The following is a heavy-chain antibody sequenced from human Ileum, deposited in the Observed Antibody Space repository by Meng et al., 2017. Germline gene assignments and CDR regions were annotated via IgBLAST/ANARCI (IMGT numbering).Heavy chain of an antibody. J-gene: IGHJ4*02. Sequence: QVQLQESGPGLLKSSQTLSLTCTVSGGSISIGDYYWSWVRQPPGKGLEWIGYIYYSGSTYYNPSLKSRAIMSVDTSKNHFSLKLSSVTAADTAVYYCARDRGGSYYFDYWGQGILVTVSS. CDR1: GGSISIGDYY. D-gene: IGHD2-15*01. V-gene: IGHV4-30-4*01. CDR2: IYYSGST. CDR3: ARDRGGSYYFDY.